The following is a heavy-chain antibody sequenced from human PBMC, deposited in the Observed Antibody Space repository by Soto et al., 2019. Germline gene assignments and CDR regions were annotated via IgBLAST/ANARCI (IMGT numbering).Heavy chain of an antibody. CDR1: GYTFTSYG. CDR2: ISAYNGNT. J-gene: IGHJ6*02. V-gene: IGHV1-18*01. D-gene: IGHD6-13*01. Sequence: ASVKVSCKASGYTFTSYGISWVRQAPGQGLEWMGWISAYNGNTNYAQKLQGRVTMTTDTSTSTAYMELRSLRSDDTAVYYCARDDGYSSSWYPRNYYGMDVWGQGTTVTVSS. CDR3: ARDDGYSSSWYPRNYYGMDV.